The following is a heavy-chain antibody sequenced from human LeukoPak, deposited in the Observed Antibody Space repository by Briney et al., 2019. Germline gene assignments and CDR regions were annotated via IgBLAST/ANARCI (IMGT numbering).Heavy chain of an antibody. D-gene: IGHD3-22*01. CDR1: GFTFSSYS. Sequence: GSLRLSCAASGFTFSSYSMNWVRQAPGKGLEWVSYISSSGSTIYYADSVKGRFTISRDNAKNSLYLQMNSLRAEDTAVYYCARDYYDSSGYYYLDYWGQGTLVTVSS. V-gene: IGHV3-48*04. CDR3: ARDYYDSSGYYYLDY. CDR2: ISSSGSTI. J-gene: IGHJ4*02.